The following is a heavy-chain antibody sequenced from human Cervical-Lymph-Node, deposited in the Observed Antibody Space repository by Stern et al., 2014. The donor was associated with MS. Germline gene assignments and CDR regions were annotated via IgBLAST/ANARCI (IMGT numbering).Heavy chain of an antibody. CDR3: AKDRELVVVTFDS. D-gene: IGHD2-15*01. J-gene: IGHJ4*02. CDR1: GFTFSDYA. V-gene: IGHV3-23*04. CDR2: ISLSGGST. Sequence: VQLVQSGGGVVQPGGSLRLSCAASGFTFSDYAMSWVRQAPGKGLEWVSAISLSGGSTFYADSVQGRFTISRDNSKNTLYLQMNSLRAEDTAVYYCAKDRELVVVTFDSWGQGTLVTVSS.